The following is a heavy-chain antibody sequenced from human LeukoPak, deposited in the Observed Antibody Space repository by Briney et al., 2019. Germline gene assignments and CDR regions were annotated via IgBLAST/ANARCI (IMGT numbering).Heavy chain of an antibody. CDR1: GGSISSSGYY. D-gene: IGHD4/OR15-4a*01. CDR3: ARDLIYLTNYYYYGMDV. CDR2: VDYTGIT. V-gene: IGHV4-39*07. J-gene: IGHJ6*02. Sequence: PSETLSLTCTVSGGSISSSGYYWGWIRQPPGKGLEWIGSVDYTGITSHSPSLKSRVTISVDTSKNQFSLKLNSVTAADTAVYYCARDLIYLTNYYYYGMDVWGQGTTVTVSS.